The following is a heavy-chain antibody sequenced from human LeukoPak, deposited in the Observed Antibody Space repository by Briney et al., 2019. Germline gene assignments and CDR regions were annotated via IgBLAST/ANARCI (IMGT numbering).Heavy chain of an antibody. Sequence: SETLSLTCTVSGGSISSYYWSWIRQPPGKGLEWIGYIYYSGSTNYNPSLKSRVTISVDTSKNQFSLKLSSVTAADTAVYYCAAQEIGDDYYYGMDVWGQGTTVTVSS. CDR2: IYYSGST. V-gene: IGHV4-59*01. CDR3: AAQEIGDDYYYGMDV. CDR1: GGSISSYY. J-gene: IGHJ6*02. D-gene: IGHD5-24*01.